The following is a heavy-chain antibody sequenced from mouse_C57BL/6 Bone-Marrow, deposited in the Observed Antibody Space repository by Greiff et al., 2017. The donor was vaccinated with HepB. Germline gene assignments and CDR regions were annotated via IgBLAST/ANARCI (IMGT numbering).Heavy chain of an antibody. D-gene: IGHD2-4*01. V-gene: IGHV1-72*01. J-gene: IGHJ3*01. CDR2: IDPNSGGT. CDR1: GYTFTSYW. Sequence: QVQLQQPGAELVKPGASVKLSCKASGYTFTSYWMHWVKQRPGRGLEWIGRIDPNSGGTKYNEKFKSKATLTVDKPSSTAYMQLSSLTSEDSAVYYCARSEGFRLRRGGWDVFAYWGQGTLVTVSA. CDR3: ARSEGFRLRRGGWDVFAY.